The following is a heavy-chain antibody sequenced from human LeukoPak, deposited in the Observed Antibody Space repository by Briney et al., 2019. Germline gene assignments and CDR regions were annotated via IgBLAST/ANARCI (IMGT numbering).Heavy chain of an antibody. Sequence: SVKVSCKASGGTFISYAISWVRQAPGQGLEWMGGIIPIFGTANYAQKFQGRVTITTDESTSTAYMELSSLRSEDTAVYYCAVNYYDSSGYRFDYWGQGTLVTVSS. D-gene: IGHD3-22*01. CDR1: GGTFISYA. V-gene: IGHV1-69*05. CDR2: IIPIFGTA. CDR3: AVNYYDSSGYRFDY. J-gene: IGHJ4*02.